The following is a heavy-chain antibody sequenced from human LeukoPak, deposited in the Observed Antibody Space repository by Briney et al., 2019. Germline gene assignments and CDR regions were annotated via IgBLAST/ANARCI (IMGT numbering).Heavy chain of an antibody. V-gene: IGHV1-2*02. D-gene: IGHD3-22*01. CDR3: ARDTYYDSSGYSPDY. Sequence: ASVKVSSKASGYTFTGYYMHCVRHTPGQGLECMGWINPNSGGTNYAQKFQGRVTMTRDTSIMTAYMELSRLRSDDTAGYYWARDTYYDSSGYSPDYWGQGTLVTVSS. CDR1: GYTFTGYY. J-gene: IGHJ4*02. CDR2: INPNSGGT.